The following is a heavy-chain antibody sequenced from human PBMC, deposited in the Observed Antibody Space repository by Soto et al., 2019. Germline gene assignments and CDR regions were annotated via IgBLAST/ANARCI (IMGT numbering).Heavy chain of an antibody. CDR1: GGTFSSYG. CDR2: ISYGGSIQ. D-gene: IGHD3-10*01. CDR3: VKTGTPLYGPGSYCFDL. J-gene: IGHJ5*02. V-gene: IGHV3-30*18. Sequence: GGSLRLSCAASGGTFSSYGRHWVRQAPGKGLEWVAVISYGGSIQYYAYSVKGRLTISRDNSNNPLHLQTNSLRDEDTAVYYCVKTGTPLYGPGSYCFDLWGQGTMVTVSS.